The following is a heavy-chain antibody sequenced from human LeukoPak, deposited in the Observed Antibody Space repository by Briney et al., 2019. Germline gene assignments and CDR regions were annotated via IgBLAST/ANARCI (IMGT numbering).Heavy chain of an antibody. CDR1: GGTFSSYA. V-gene: IGHV1-46*01. D-gene: IGHD3-9*01. Sequence: ASVKVSCKASGGTFSSYAISWVRQAPGQGLEWMGIINPSGGSTSYAQKFQGRVTMTRDTSTSTVYMELSSLRSEDTAVYYCARGSPNYDILTGEFDYWGQGTLVTVSS. J-gene: IGHJ4*02. CDR3: ARGSPNYDILTGEFDY. CDR2: INPSGGST.